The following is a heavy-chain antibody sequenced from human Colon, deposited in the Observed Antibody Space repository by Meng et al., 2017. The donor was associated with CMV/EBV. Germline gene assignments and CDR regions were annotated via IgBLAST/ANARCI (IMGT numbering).Heavy chain of an antibody. J-gene: IGHJ4*02. D-gene: IGHD2-15*01. V-gene: IGHV3-66*02. CDR2: VYAGGKT. CDR1: GFTVTSSL. CDR3: ARTPGGTICSGADCYTVDD. Sequence: GESLKISCAVSGFTVTSSLMSWVRQAPGKRPEWVAVVYAGGKTFYADSVEGRFTISRDTSDNTLYLQMNSLRTDDSGVYYCARTPGGTICSGADCYTVDDWGQGTLVTVSS.